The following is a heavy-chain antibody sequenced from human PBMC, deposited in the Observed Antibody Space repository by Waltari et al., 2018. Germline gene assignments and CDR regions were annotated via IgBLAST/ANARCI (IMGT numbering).Heavy chain of an antibody. D-gene: IGHD5-12*01. Sequence: QVQLQESGPGLVKPSETLSLTCAVPGYSISSGYYWGWLRPPPGKGLEWIGSIYHSGSTYYNPSLKSRVTISVDTSKNQFSLKLSSVTAADTAVYYCARDQRDGYNQPLFDYWGQGTLVTVSS. V-gene: IGHV4-38-2*02. J-gene: IGHJ4*02. CDR1: GYSISSGYY. CDR2: IYHSGST. CDR3: ARDQRDGYNQPLFDY.